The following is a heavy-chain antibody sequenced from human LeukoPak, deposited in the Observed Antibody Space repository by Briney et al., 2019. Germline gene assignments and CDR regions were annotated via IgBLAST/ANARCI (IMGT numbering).Heavy chain of an antibody. Sequence: GGSLRLSCAASGSTFNTYAMSWVRQAPGKGLEWVSAMSGSGGSTYYADSVKGRFTISRDNSKNTLYLQMNSLRAEDTAVYYCAKWGCSGGSCYPFDYWGQGTLVTVSS. V-gene: IGHV3-23*01. CDR1: GSTFNTYA. CDR2: MSGSGGST. D-gene: IGHD2-15*01. J-gene: IGHJ4*02. CDR3: AKWGCSGGSCYPFDY.